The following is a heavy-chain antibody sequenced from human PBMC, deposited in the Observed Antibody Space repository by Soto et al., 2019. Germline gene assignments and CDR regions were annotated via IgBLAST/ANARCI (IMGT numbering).Heavy chain of an antibody. CDR3: AREEGSSSSFFYYYGMDV. CDR2: ISAYNGNT. J-gene: IGHJ6*02. CDR1: GYTFTSYG. Sequence: QVQLVQSGAEVKKPGASVKVSCKASGYTFTSYGISWVRQAPGQGLEWMGWISAYNGNTNYAQKLQGRVTMTTDTDTSTAYMELRSLRSDDKAVYYCAREEGSSSSFFYYYGMDVWGQGTTGTVSS. D-gene: IGHD6-6*01. V-gene: IGHV1-18*04.